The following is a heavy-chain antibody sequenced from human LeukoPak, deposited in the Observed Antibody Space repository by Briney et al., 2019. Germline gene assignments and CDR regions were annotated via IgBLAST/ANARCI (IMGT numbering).Heavy chain of an antibody. J-gene: IGHJ4*02. CDR3: AGAPTYYGSGDY. CDR2: IYTSGST. D-gene: IGHD3-10*01. CDR1: GGSISSGSYY. V-gene: IGHV4-61*02. Sequence: PSETLSLTCTVSGGSISSGSYYWSWIRQPAGKGLEWIGRIYTSGSTNYSPSLKSRVTISVDTSKNQFSLKLSSVTAADTAVYYCAGAPTYYGSGDYWGQGTLVTVSS.